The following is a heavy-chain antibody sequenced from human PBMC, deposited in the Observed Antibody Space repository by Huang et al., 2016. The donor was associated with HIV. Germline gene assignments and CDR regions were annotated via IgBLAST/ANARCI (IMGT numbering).Heavy chain of an antibody. J-gene: IGHJ5*02. CDR3: ARPST. V-gene: IGHV3-7*01. CDR1: GFTFRRDW. CDR2: IKQDGSEK. Sequence: EVQLVESGGGLVQPGGSLRLSCAASGFTFRRDWMGWGRQAPGKGLEWVANIKQDGSEKYYVDSVKGRFTISRDNAKNSLYLQMNSLRAEDTAVYYCARPSTWGQGTLVTVSS. D-gene: IGHD2-2*01.